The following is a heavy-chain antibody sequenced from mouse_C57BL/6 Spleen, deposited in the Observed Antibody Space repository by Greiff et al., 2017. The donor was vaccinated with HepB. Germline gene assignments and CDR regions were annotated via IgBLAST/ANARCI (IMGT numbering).Heavy chain of an antibody. J-gene: IGHJ3*01. CDR3: AREDYYGSSSSFAY. V-gene: IGHV1-64*01. CDR2: IHPNSGST. CDR1: GYTFTSYW. Sequence: QVQLQQPGAELVKPGASVKLSCKASGYTFTSYWMHWVKQRPGQGLEWIGMIHPNSGSTNYNEKFKSKATLTVDKSSSTAYMQLSSLASEDSAVYYCAREDYYGSSSSFAYWGQGTLVTVSA. D-gene: IGHD1-1*01.